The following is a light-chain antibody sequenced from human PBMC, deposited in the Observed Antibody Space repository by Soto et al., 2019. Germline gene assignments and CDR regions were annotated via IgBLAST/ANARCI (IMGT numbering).Light chain of an antibody. Sequence: QSVLTQPPSASGTPGQRVTISCSGSSSNIGSNTVAWYQQLPGTAPKLLIYVNNQRPSGVPDRFSGSKSDTSASLAIGGLQSEDEADYYCAAWDDSLNGAVFGGGTKLTVL. CDR2: VNN. V-gene: IGLV1-44*01. CDR1: SSNIGSNT. J-gene: IGLJ7*01. CDR3: AAWDDSLNGAV.